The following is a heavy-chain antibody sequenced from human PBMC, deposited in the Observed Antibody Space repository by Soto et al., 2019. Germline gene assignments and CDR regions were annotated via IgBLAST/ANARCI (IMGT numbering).Heavy chain of an antibody. J-gene: IGHJ4*02. V-gene: IGHV4-4*07. CDR3: ARDNERYSYGSRLDY. D-gene: IGHD5-18*01. CDR1: GGSLSSYY. CDR2: IYTSGST. Sequence: SETLSLTCTVSGGSLSSYYWSWIRQPAGKGLEWIGRIYTSGSTNYNPSLKSRVTMSVDTSKNQFSLKLSSVTAADTAVYYCARDNERYSYGSRLDYWGQGTLVTVSS.